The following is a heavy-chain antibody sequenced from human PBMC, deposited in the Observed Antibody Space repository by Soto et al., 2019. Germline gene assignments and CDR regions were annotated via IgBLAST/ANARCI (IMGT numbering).Heavy chain of an antibody. D-gene: IGHD4-17*01. V-gene: IGHV1-46*03. J-gene: IGHJ4*02. CDR2: INPNGGGT. Sequence: ASVKVSCKASGYTFTSYHMHWVRQAPGQGIEWMGIINPNGGGTNYAQKFQGRVTMTRDTSTSTVYMELSSLRAEDTAVYYCARDGHYGDYEAWDFDYWGQGTLVTVSS. CDR3: ARDGHYGDYEAWDFDY. CDR1: GYTFTSYH.